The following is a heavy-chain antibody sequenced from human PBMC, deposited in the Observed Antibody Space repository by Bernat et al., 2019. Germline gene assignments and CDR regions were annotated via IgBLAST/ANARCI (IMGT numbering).Heavy chain of an antibody. CDR1: GFTFSDAW. J-gene: IGHJ4*02. D-gene: IGHD3-10*01. Sequence: EVQLVESGGGLVEPGGSLRLSCAGSGFTFSDAWMNWVRQAPGKGLEWVGRIKMRAGGGATDYAAPVKGRFTISRDDTKNTAYLQMNSLKTEDTAVYYCATEGFYFGAGGYWGRGTLVTVSS. CDR3: ATEGFYFGAGGY. CDR2: IKMRAGGGAT. V-gene: IGHV3-15*07.